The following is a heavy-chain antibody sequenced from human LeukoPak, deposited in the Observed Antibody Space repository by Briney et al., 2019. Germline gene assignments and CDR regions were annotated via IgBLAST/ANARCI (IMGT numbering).Heavy chain of an antibody. J-gene: IGHJ4*02. V-gene: IGHV4-34*01. D-gene: IGHD4-17*01. Sequence: PSETLSLTCAVYGGSFSGYYWSWIRQPPGKGLEWIGEINHSGSTNYNPSLKSRVTISVDTSKNQFSLKLSSVTAADTAVYYCARDRRGTTVTNPPDYWGQGTLVTVSS. CDR3: ARDRRGTTVTNPPDY. CDR1: GGSFSGYY. CDR2: INHSGST.